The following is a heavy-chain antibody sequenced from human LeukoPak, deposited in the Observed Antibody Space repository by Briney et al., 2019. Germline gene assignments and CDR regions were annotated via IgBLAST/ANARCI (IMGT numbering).Heavy chain of an antibody. CDR1: GHSISTYY. D-gene: IGHD3-10*01. Sequence: SETLSLTCTVSGHSISTYYWSWIRQPPGKGLEWIGYIYYRVTSDYNPSLKSRVTMSVDMSTRQISLKLSSVTAADTAVYYCARAVGGDGSGSLWGPGTLVTVSS. CDR3: ARAVGGDGSGSL. V-gene: IGHV4-59*01. CDR2: IYYRVTS. J-gene: IGHJ4*02.